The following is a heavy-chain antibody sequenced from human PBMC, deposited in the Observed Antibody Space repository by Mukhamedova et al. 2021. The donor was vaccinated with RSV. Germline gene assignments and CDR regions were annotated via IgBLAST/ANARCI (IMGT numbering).Heavy chain of an antibody. V-gene: IGHV1-69*01. Sequence: GLEWMGGIIPIFGTANYAQKFQGRVTITADESTSTAYMELSSLRSEDTAVYYCAKREAGYFQHWSQGTLVTVSS. CDR2: IIPIFGTA. CDR3: AKREAGYFQH. J-gene: IGHJ1*01.